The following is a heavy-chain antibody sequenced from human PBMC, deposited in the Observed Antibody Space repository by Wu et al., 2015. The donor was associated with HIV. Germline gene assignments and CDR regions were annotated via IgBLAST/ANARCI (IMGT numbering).Heavy chain of an antibody. Sequence: QVQLVQSGAEVKKPGASVKVSCKASGYTFTSYDINWVRQATGQGLEWMGWMNPNSGNTGYAQKFQGRVTMAADTSTSTAYMELRSLRSDDTAVYYXARDQGLWYDYDSSGYYVFDYVGQGNFGHRLL. D-gene: IGHD3-22*01. CDR3: ARDQGLWYDYDSSGYYVFDY. J-gene: IGHJ4*02. CDR1: GYTFTSYD. CDR2: MNPNSGNT. V-gene: IGHV1-8*02.